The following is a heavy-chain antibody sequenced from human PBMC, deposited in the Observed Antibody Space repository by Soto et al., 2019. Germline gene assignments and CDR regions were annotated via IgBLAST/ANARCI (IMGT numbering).Heavy chain of an antibody. J-gene: IGHJ5*02. CDR1: GGSVNIGTYY. V-gene: IGHV4-61*01. Sequence: SETLSLTCTVPGGSVNIGTYYWSWIRQPPGKGLEWIGIIYYSGSTNYNPSLKSRVTISVDTSKNQFSLKLSSVTAADTAVYYCASPKIAFYNWFDPWGQGTLVTVSS. CDR3: ASPKIAFYNWFDP. D-gene: IGHD3-3*02. CDR2: IYYSGST.